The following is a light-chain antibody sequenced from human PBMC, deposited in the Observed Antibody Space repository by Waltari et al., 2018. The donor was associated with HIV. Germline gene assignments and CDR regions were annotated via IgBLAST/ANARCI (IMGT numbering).Light chain of an antibody. Sequence: DIHMTQSPSTLSAFVGDRVFITCRASQPISNWLAWYQQKPGKAPKLLIHRASILESGVSSSFSGSGSGTEFTLIIDTLQVDDFATYYCQQYHTDPSFGQGTRLEFK. CDR1: QPISNW. CDR2: RAS. CDR3: QQYHTDPS. J-gene: IGKJ5*01. V-gene: IGKV1-5*03.